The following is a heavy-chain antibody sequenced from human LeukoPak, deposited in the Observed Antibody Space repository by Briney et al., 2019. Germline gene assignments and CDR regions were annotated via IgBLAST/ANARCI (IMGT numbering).Heavy chain of an antibody. Sequence: SETLSPTCTVSGGSISSYYWSWIRQPPGKGLEWIGYIYYSGSTNYNPSLKSRVTISVDTSKNQFSLKLSSVTAADTAVYYCARARTVYYFDYWGQGTLVTVSS. CDR2: IYYSGST. V-gene: IGHV4-59*01. CDR1: GGSISSYY. J-gene: IGHJ4*02. CDR3: ARARTVYYFDY.